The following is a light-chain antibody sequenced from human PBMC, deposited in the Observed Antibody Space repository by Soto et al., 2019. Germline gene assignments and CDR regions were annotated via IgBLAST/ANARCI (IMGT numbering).Light chain of an antibody. J-gene: IGKJ4*01. CDR1: QGVSSIY. CDR3: QQYGSSPLT. CDR2: GAS. Sequence: VLTQSPGTLSLSPGESATLSCRASQGVSSIYLARYQPEPGQTPRLHVYGASSRAIGIPDRVSGSGSGTDFTLTISKLEPEAFAVYYCQQYGSSPLTFGGGTKVDIK. V-gene: IGKV3-20*01.